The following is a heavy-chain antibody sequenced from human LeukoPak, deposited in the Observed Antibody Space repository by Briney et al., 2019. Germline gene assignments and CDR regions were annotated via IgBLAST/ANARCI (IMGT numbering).Heavy chain of an antibody. J-gene: IGHJ4*02. CDR3: AKDILYYDSSGLDY. D-gene: IGHD3-22*01. CDR1: GFTFSSYG. V-gene: IGHV3-23*01. Sequence: PGGTLRLSCAASGFTFSSYGMSWVRQAPGKGLEWVSAIGGSGGSTYYADSVKGRFTISRDNSKNTLYLQMNSLRAEDTAVYYCAKDILYYDSSGLDYWGQGTLVTVSS. CDR2: IGGSGGST.